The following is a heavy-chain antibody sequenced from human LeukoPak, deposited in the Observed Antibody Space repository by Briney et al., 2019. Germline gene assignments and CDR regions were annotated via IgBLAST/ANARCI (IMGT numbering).Heavy chain of an antibody. CDR1: GFTFSTYA. J-gene: IGHJ3*02. D-gene: IGHD6-13*01. CDR3: AKDWPSEWQQLPDYDAFDI. Sequence: GGSLRLSCAASGFTFSTYAMSWVRQAPGKGLEWVSAINSGGSTYYADSLKGRFTISRDNSKNTLYLQMNSLRADDTAVYYCAKDWPSEWQQLPDYDAFDIWGQETMVTVSS. CDR2: INSGGST. V-gene: IGHV3-23*01.